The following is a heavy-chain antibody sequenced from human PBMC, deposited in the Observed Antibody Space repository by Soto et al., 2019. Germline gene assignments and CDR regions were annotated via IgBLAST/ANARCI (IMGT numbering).Heavy chain of an antibody. Sequence: ASVKVSCKASGYTFTGYYMHWLRQAPGQGLEWMGWINPNSGGTNYAQKFQGWVTMTRDTSISTAYMELSRLRSDDTAVYYCARGKPTGIAVAGTGGAFDIWGQGTMVTVSS. CDR2: INPNSGGT. D-gene: IGHD6-19*01. V-gene: IGHV1-2*04. CDR3: ARGKPTGIAVAGTGGAFDI. CDR1: GYTFTGYY. J-gene: IGHJ3*02.